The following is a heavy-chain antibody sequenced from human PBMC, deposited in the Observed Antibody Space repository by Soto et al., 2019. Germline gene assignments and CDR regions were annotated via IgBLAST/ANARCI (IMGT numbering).Heavy chain of an antibody. Sequence: GGSLRLSCAASVFTFSGYSMSWVRQAPGKGLEWVSTISGSGAATYYADSVKGRFTISRDNSKNTLYLQMNSLRAEDTAVYYCAKQRPFSGYFYGMDVWGQGTTVTVSS. CDR1: VFTFSGYS. J-gene: IGHJ6*02. D-gene: IGHD3-10*01. V-gene: IGHV3-23*01. CDR2: ISGSGAAT. CDR3: AKQRPFSGYFYGMDV.